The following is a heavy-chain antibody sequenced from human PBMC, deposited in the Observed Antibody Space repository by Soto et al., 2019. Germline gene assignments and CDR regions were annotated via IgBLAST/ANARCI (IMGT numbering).Heavy chain of an antibody. D-gene: IGHD3-3*01. CDR1: GGSISSYY. J-gene: IGHJ5*02. CDR2: IYYGGST. Sequence: SETLSLTCTVSGGSISSYYWSWIRQPPGKGLEWIGYIYYGGSTNYNPSLKSRVTISVDTSKNQFSLKLSSVTAADTAVYYCARGLGTYDFWSGYRTVYNWFDPWGQGTLVTVSS. CDR3: ARGLGTYDFWSGYRTVYNWFDP. V-gene: IGHV4-59*01.